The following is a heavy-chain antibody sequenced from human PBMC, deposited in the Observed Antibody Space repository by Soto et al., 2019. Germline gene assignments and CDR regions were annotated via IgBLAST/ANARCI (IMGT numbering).Heavy chain of an antibody. Sequence: ASVKVSCKASGYTFTGYYMHWVRQAPGQGLEWMGWINPNSGGTNYAQKFQGWVTMTTDTSTSTAYMELRSLRSDDTAVYYCARDRLSVTTSIVFDYWGQGTMVTVST. CDR1: GYTFTGYY. J-gene: IGHJ4*02. CDR2: INPNSGGT. D-gene: IGHD4-17*01. CDR3: ARDRLSVTTSIVFDY. V-gene: IGHV1-2*04.